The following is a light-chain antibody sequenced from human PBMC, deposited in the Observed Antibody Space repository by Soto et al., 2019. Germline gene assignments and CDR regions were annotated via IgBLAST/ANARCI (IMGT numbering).Light chain of an antibody. Sequence: DIQMTQSPSTLSASVGDRVTITCRASQNINTWLSWYHQAPGEPPKLLIFKASRLQSGVPSRFSGGGSATRFTLTINGLQPDEFGTYYCMQSSNYVWTFGQGTKVEVK. CDR3: MQSSNYVWT. CDR2: KAS. J-gene: IGKJ1*01. V-gene: IGKV1-5*03. CDR1: QNINTW.